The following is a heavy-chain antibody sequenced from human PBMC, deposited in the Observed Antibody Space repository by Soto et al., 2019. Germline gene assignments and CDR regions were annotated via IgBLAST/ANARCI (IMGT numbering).Heavy chain of an antibody. Sequence: GGSLRLSCAASGFTFSSYSMNWVRQAPGKGLEWVSYISSSSTIYYADSVKGRFTIPRDNAKNSLYLQMNSLRDEDTAVYYCARDQPYYDFWSGYPMDVWGQGTTVTVSS. V-gene: IGHV3-48*02. D-gene: IGHD3-3*01. J-gene: IGHJ6*02. CDR2: ISSSSTI. CDR3: ARDQPYYDFWSGYPMDV. CDR1: GFTFSSYS.